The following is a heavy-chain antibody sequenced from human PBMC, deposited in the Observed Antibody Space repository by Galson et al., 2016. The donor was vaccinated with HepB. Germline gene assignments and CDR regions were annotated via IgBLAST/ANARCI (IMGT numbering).Heavy chain of an antibody. D-gene: IGHD6-13*01. CDR2: IDSSGAFT. CDR3: ARAPSLYSSSRYYFDV. V-gene: IGHV3-20*04. J-gene: IGHJ4*02. CDR1: GFTFNDPG. Sequence: SLRLSCAASGFTFNDPGMSWVRQAPGKGLEWVSGIDSSGAFTCYADSVRGRFTISRDHAKNSLYLQMNSLRAEDSAVYYCARAPSLYSSSRYYFDVWGQGTLVTVSS.